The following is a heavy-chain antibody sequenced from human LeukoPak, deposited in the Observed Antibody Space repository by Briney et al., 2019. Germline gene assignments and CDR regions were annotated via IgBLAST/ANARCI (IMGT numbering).Heavy chain of an antibody. D-gene: IGHD4-17*01. CDR2: LYNSGGT. CDR1: GDSMRNYY. J-gene: IGHJ2*01. CDR3: ARDYHSVTHLFFDL. V-gene: IGHV4-59*01. Sequence: SETLSLTCTVSGDSMRNYYWTWIRQPPGKGLEWIGTLYNSGGTTYNPSLKSRITISVDTSKNQFSLKLASVTAADTAVYYCARDYHSVTHLFFDLWGRGNLVTVSP.